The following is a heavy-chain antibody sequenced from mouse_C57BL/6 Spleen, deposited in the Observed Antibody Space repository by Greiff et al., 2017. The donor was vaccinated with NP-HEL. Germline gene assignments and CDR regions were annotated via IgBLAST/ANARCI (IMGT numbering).Heavy chain of an antibody. CDR1: GYSFTGYY. J-gene: IGHJ2*01. CDR3: ARSTYSNYAFDY. Sequence: EVQLQESGPELVKPGASVKISCKASGYSFTGYYMNWVKQSPEKSLEWIGEINPSTGGTTYNQKFKAKATLTVDKSSRTAYMQLKSLTSEDSAVYYCARSTYSNYAFDYWGQGTTLTVSS. D-gene: IGHD2-5*01. V-gene: IGHV1-42*01. CDR2: INPSTGGT.